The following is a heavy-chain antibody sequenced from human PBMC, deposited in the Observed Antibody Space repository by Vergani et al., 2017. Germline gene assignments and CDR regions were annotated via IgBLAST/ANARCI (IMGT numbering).Heavy chain of an antibody. CDR2: ICHTEDT. J-gene: IGHJ4*02. D-gene: IGHD2-2*02. V-gene: IGHV4-4*02. CDR3: ATIGYRRWGYYFDY. CDR1: GVSIGSNNC. Sequence: QLQLQESGPGLVKPSETLSLTCTVSGVSIGSNNCWTWVRQPPGKGLEWIGEICHTEDTKYSPSLKSRVTVSVDESRNLFSLRLNSVTAADTAVYYCATIGYRRWGYYFDYWGQGILVTVSS.